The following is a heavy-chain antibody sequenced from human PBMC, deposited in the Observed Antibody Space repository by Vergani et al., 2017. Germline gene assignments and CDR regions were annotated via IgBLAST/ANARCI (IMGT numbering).Heavy chain of an antibody. CDR2: VRKKEDGGTP. Sequence: EVQLVESGGGLEQPGRSLRLSCRASGFTFTDYGISWVRQAPGKGLEWVGFVRKKEDGGTPEHAASVKGRFTISRDNANNLVYLQMSSVRADVTAVYYCARDYGSGPPQSRRLLYDIGWFDPWREATLVTDSS. J-gene: IGHJ5*02. CDR3: ARDYGSGPPQSRRLLYDIGWFDP. V-gene: IGHV3-49*04. D-gene: IGHD3-10*01. CDR1: GFTFTDYG.